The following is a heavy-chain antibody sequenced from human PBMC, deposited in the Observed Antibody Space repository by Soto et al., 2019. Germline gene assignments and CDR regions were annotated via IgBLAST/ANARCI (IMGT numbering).Heavy chain of an antibody. V-gene: IGHV1-3*01. CDR1: GYTFTSYA. Sequence: QVQLVQSGAEVKKPGASVKVSCKASGYTFTSYAMHWVRQAPGQRLEWMGWINAGNGNTKYSQKFQGRVTITRDTSASTAYMELSSLRSEDTDVYYCARDKSRYNLNYEFDPWGQGTLVTVSS. CDR3: ARDKSRYNLNYEFDP. CDR2: INAGNGNT. J-gene: IGHJ5*02. D-gene: IGHD1-7*01.